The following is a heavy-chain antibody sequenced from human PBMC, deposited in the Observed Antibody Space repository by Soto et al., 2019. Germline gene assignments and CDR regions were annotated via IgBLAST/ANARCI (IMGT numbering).Heavy chain of an antibody. Sequence: EVQVVESGGGLVQPGGSLRLSCAASGFTFSSYSMNWVRQAPGKGLEWVSYISIGSTTIYYADSVKGRFTISRDNAKNSLYLQMNSLRAEDTAVYYCARGWPSGGSYPYYFDYWGQGTLVTVSS. CDR3: ARGWPSGGSYPYYFDY. V-gene: IGHV3-48*04. CDR1: GFTFSSYS. J-gene: IGHJ4*02. CDR2: ISIGSTTI. D-gene: IGHD1-26*01.